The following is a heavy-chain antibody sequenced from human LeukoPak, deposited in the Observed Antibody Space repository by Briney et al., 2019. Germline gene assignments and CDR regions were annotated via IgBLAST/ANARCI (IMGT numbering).Heavy chain of an antibody. CDR1: GGSISSGSYY. V-gene: IGHV4-61*02. J-gene: IGHJ4*02. CDR2: IYTSGST. D-gene: IGHD6-19*01. CDR3: ARDRGSSGWFDY. Sequence: SQTLSLTCTVSGGSISSGSYYWSRIRQPAGKGLEWIGRIYTSGSTNYNPSLNSRVTISVDTSKNQFSLKLSSVTAADTAVYYCARDRGSSGWFDYWGQGTLVTVSS.